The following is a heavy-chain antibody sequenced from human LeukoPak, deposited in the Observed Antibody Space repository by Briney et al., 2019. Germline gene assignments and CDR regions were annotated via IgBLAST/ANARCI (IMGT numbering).Heavy chain of an antibody. CDR1: GGSISIFY. J-gene: IGHJ4*02. V-gene: IGHV4-59*01. Sequence: SETLSLTCTVSGGSISIFYWSWIRQPPGKGLEWIGDIYYSGTTNFNPSLKSRVTISLDTSKNQFSLRLSSVTAADTAVYYCARIDAVAATPTSFDYWGQGTLVTVSS. CDR3: ARIDAVAATPTSFDY. D-gene: IGHD6-19*01. CDR2: IYYSGTT.